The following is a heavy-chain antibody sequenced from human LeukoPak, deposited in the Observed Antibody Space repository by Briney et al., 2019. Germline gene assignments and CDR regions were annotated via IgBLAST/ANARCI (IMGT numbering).Heavy chain of an antibody. J-gene: IGHJ4*02. Sequence: SETLSLTCAVYGGSFSGNYWSWIRQPPGKGLEWIGEITHDGNTNYNPSLKSRVTISVDTSKNQFSLQLSSVTAADTAVYYCARVVGATSIDYWGQGILVTVSS. D-gene: IGHD2-15*01. V-gene: IGHV4-34*01. CDR3: ARVVGATSIDY. CDR1: GGSFSGNY. CDR2: ITHDGNT.